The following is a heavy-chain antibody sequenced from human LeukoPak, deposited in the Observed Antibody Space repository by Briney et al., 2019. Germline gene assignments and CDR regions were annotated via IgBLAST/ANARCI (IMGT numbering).Heavy chain of an antibody. V-gene: IGHV6-1*01. D-gene: IGHD6-19*01. CDR1: GDSVSSNSVA. Sequence: SQTLSLTCAISGDSVSSNSVAWNWIRQSPSRGLEWLGRTYYRSRWDNDFAVSMKSRITINPDTSKNQFSLQLNSVTPEDTAVYYCARVKWRGPTSSGWLDYWGQGTLVTVSS. J-gene: IGHJ4*02. CDR3: ARVKWRGPTSSGWLDY. CDR2: TYYRSRWDN.